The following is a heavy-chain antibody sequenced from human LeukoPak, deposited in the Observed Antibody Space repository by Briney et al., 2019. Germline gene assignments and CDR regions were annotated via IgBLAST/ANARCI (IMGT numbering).Heavy chain of an antibody. D-gene: IGHD2-21*01. V-gene: IGHV4-61*02. J-gene: IGHJ4*02. CDR1: GGSISSGSHY. Sequence: SETLSLTXTVSGGSISSGSHYWSWIRQPAGKGLEWIGRIYTSGSTNYNPSLENRVTISVDTSRNQFSLKLSSVTAADTAVYYCARDGRLEGCGGDCYPDYWGQGTLVTVSS. CDR2: IYTSGST. CDR3: ARDGRLEGCGGDCYPDY.